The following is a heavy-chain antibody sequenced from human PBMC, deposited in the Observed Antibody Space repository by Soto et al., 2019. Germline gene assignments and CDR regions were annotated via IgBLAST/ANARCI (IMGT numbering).Heavy chain of an antibody. CDR1: GYAFTTYG. CDR3: ARGRYGDY. V-gene: IGHV1-18*01. CDR2: ISAHNGNT. Sequence: QVDLVQSGAEVKKPGASVKVSCKGSGYAFTTYGITWVRQAPGQGLEWMGWISAHNGNTYYAQKLQGRVTVTRDTSTRPAYMALRSLRSDDTAVYYCARGRYGDYWGQGALVTVSS. D-gene: IGHD1-1*01. J-gene: IGHJ4*02.